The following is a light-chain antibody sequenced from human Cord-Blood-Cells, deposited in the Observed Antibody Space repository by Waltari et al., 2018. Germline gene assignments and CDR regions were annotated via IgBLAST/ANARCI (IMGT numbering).Light chain of an antibody. CDR1: SRAVGSYNL. V-gene: IGLV2-23*02. Sequence: QSALTPPASVSGSPGQSITLSCTGTSRAVGSYNLVSWYQQHPGKAPKLMIYEVSKRPSGVSNRFSGSKSGNTASLTISGLQAEDEADYYCCSYAGSSTYVFGTGTKVTVL. J-gene: IGLJ1*01. CDR2: EVS. CDR3: CSYAGSSTYV.